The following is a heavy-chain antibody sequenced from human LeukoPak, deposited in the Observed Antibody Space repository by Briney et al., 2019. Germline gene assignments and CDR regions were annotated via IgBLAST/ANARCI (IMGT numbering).Heavy chain of an antibody. D-gene: IGHD3-22*01. CDR2: ISGSGGST. J-gene: IGHJ1*01. CDR1: GFTFSDYY. Sequence: PGGSLRLSCAASGFTFSDYYMSWIRQAPGKGLEWVSAISGSGGSTYYADSVKGRFTISRDNSKSTLYLQMNSLRAEDTAVYYCAKDGGGYYYDSSGYSEYFQHWGQGTLVTVSS. CDR3: AKDGGGYYYDSSGYSEYFQH. V-gene: IGHV3-23*01.